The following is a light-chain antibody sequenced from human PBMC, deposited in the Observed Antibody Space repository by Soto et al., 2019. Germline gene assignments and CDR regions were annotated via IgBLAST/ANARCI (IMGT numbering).Light chain of an antibody. Sequence: QSALTQPASVSGSPGQSITISRTGTSSDVGAYNYVSWYQQHPGKAPKLMIYEVSNRPSGVSNRFSGSKSGNTASLTISGLQAEDEADYYCSSYTSGSTWVFGGGTKVTVL. CDR3: SSYTSGSTWV. CDR1: SSDVGAYNY. V-gene: IGLV2-14*01. J-gene: IGLJ3*02. CDR2: EVS.